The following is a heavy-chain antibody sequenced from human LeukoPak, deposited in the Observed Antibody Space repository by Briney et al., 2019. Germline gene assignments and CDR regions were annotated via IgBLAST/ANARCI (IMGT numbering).Heavy chain of an antibody. J-gene: IGHJ4*02. V-gene: IGHV4-38-2*02. CDR2: IYQSGST. CDR1: DYSISSHYY. CDR3: ARAGTSDYDFDY. D-gene: IGHD4-17*01. Sequence: PSETLSLTCTVSDYSISSHYYWGWIRQPPGKGLEWIGSIYQSGSTYYSPSLKSRVTMSVDTSKNQFSLKLSSVTAADTAVYYCARAGTSDYDFDYWGQGTLVTVSS.